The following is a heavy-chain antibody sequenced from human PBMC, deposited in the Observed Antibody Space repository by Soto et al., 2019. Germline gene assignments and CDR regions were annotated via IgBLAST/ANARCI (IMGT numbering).Heavy chain of an antibody. CDR1: GGSFSGYY. CDR2: INHSGST. J-gene: IGHJ4*02. Sequence: SETLSLTCAVYGGSFSGYYWCWIRQPPGKGLEWIGEINHSGSTNYNPSLKSRVTISVDTSKNQFSLKLSSVPATDTAVYYCARGDSYIVVVPAAKPYYFDYRGQGTLVTVSS. D-gene: IGHD2-2*01. CDR3: ARGDSYIVVVPAAKPYYFDY. V-gene: IGHV4-34*01.